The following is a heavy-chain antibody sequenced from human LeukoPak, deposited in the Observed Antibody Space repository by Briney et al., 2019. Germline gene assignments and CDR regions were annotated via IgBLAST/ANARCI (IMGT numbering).Heavy chain of an antibody. CDR1: GGSISSYH. CDR2: IYYSGST. Sequence: SETLSLTCTVSGGSISSYHWSWIRQPPGKELECIGYIYYSGSTNYNPSLKSRVTISVDTSKNQFSLKLSSVTAADTAVYYCARARNYYDSSDYYYEGDAFDIWGQGTMVTVSS. J-gene: IGHJ3*02. V-gene: IGHV4-59*01. CDR3: ARARNYYDSSDYYYEGDAFDI. D-gene: IGHD3-22*01.